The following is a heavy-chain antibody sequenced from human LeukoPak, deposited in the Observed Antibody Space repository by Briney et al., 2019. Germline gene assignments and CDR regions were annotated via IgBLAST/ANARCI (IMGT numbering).Heavy chain of an antibody. J-gene: IGHJ4*02. CDR1: GFTLSHYG. Sequence: GGSLRLSCATSGFTLSHYGMHWVRQAPGKGLEWVAVIWSDGSNRYYGDPVKGRFIISRDNFQSTVYLQMNNLRAEDTAVYYCAKDAQRGFDYSNSLKNWGQGTLVTVSS. D-gene: IGHD4-11*01. CDR3: AKDAQRGFDYSNSLKN. V-gene: IGHV3-33*06. CDR2: IWSDGSNR.